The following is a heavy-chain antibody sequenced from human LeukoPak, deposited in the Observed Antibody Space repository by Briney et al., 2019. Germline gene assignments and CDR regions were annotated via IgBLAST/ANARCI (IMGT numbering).Heavy chain of an antibody. J-gene: IGHJ4*02. Sequence: ASVKVSCKASGYTFTSYGISWVRQAPGQGLEWMGWISAYNGNTNYAQKLQGRVTMTTDTSTSTAYMELRSLRSDDTAVYYCARVGSGDIIAAAVTIDYWGQGTLVTVSS. CDR1: GYTFTSYG. CDR2: ISAYNGNT. V-gene: IGHV1-18*01. D-gene: IGHD6-13*01. CDR3: ARVGSGDIIAAAVTIDY.